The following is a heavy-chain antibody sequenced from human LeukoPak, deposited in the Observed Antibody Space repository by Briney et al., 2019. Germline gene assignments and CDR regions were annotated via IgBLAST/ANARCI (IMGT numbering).Heavy chain of an antibody. J-gene: IGHJ5*02. Sequence: GGSLRLSCAASGLTFSNYVMSWVRQAPGKGLEWVSAISGSGGSTWYADSVKGRFTVSRDNSKNTLYLQMNSLRAEDTAVYYCAKLLSGYCSRTSCLNWFDPWGQGTLVTVSS. CDR3: AKLLSGYCSRTSCLNWFDP. CDR1: GLTFSNYV. V-gene: IGHV3-23*01. CDR2: ISGSGGST. D-gene: IGHD2-2*01.